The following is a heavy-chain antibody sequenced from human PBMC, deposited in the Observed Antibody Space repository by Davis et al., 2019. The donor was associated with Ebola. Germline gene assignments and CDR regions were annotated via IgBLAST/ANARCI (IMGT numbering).Heavy chain of an antibody. D-gene: IGHD2-2*01. Sequence: GESLKISCKGSGYSFTSYWISWVRQMPGKGLEWMGRIDPSDSYTNYSPSFQGHVTISADKSISTAYLQWSSLKASDTAMYYCARRHCISTSCYAGAFDIWGQGTMVTVSS. CDR2: IDPSDSYT. CDR1: GYSFTSYW. V-gene: IGHV5-10-1*01. CDR3: ARRHCISTSCYAGAFDI. J-gene: IGHJ3*02.